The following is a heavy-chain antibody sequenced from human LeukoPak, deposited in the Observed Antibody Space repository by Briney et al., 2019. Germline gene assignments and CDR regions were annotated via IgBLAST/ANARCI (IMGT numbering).Heavy chain of an antibody. V-gene: IGHV3-30*18. CDR3: AKPSAAAYYGMDV. D-gene: IGHD6-13*01. J-gene: IGHJ6*02. CDR2: ISYDGSNK. CDR1: GSTFSSYG. Sequence: PGRSLRLSCAASGSTFSSYGMHWVRQAPGKGLEWVAVISYDGSNKYYADSVKGRFTISRDNSKNTLYLQMNSLRAEDTAVYYCAKPSAAAYYGMDVWGQGTTVTVSS.